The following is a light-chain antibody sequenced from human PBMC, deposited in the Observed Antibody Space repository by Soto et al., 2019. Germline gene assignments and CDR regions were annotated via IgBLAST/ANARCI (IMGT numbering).Light chain of an antibody. Sequence: QSVLTQPASVSGSPGQSITISCTGTSSDVGGYNYVSWYQQHPGKAPKLMIYDVSNRPSGVSNRFSGSTSGNTASLTISGLQADDEADYYCSSYTSSSTLDVFGTGTKVTVL. J-gene: IGLJ1*01. CDR2: DVS. CDR3: SSYTSSSTLDV. CDR1: SSDVGGYNY. V-gene: IGLV2-14*01.